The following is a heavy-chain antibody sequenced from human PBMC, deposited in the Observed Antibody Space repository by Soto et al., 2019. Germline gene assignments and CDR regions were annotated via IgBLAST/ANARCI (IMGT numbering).Heavy chain of an antibody. CDR3: AIDVSGSWGLGSY. CDR1: GFTFSSYG. D-gene: IGHD1-26*01. J-gene: IGHJ4*02. V-gene: IGHV3-23*01. Sequence: EVQLLESGGGSVQPGGSLRVSCAASGFTFSSYGMSWVRQTPGKGLQWVSAINGRGDTTYYADSVEGRFTISRDNSKNTLYLQMNSLRAEDTAVYYCAIDVSGSWGLGSYWGQGTLVTVSS. CDR2: INGRGDTT.